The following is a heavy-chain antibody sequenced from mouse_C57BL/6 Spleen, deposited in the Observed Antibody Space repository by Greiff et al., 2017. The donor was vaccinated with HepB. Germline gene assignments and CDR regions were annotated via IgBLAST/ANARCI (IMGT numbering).Heavy chain of an antibody. CDR3: TREGALNLYYYAMDY. Sequence: DVKLVESGEGLVKPGGSLKLSCAASGFTFSSYAMSWVRQTPEKRLEWVAYISSGGDYIYYADTVKGRFTISRDNARNTLYLQMSSLKSEDTAMYYCTREGALNLYYYAMDYWGQGTSVTVSS. J-gene: IGHJ4*01. CDR2: ISSGGDYI. V-gene: IGHV5-9-1*02. CDR1: GFTFSSYA. D-gene: IGHD6-1*01.